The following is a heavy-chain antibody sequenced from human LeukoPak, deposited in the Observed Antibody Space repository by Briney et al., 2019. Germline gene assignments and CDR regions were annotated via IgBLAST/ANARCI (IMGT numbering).Heavy chain of an antibody. V-gene: IGHV3-23*01. J-gene: IGHJ4*02. CDR3: AKGSYGDYDY. CDR1: GFTLSSYA. CDR2: ISSSGSST. D-gene: IGHD4-17*01. Sequence: PGGSLRLSCAASGFTLSSYAMSWVRQAPGKGLEWVSAISSSGSSTYYADSVKGRFTISRDNSENTLYLQMNSLRAEDTAVYYCAKGSYGDYDYWGQGTLVTVSS.